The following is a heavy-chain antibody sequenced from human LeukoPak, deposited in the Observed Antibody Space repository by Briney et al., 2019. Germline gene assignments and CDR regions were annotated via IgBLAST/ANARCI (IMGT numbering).Heavy chain of an antibody. Sequence: GASVKVSCKASGYTFTSYDINWVRQATGQGLEWMGWMNPNSGNTGYAQKFQGRLTMTRNTSISTVYMELSSLRSEDTAGYYCARVGGYCSGGSCYGPGPTPDYWGQGTLVTVSS. CDR3: ARVGGYCSGGSCYGPGPTPDY. J-gene: IGHJ4*02. D-gene: IGHD2-15*01. CDR2: MNPNSGNT. CDR1: GYTFTSYD. V-gene: IGHV1-8*01.